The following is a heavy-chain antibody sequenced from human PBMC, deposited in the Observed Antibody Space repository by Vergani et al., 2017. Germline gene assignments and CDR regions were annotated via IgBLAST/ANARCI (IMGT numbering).Heavy chain of an antibody. CDR3: ARTLMGDFWSGYWSNYYYYYMDV. CDR1: GGSISSYY. V-gene: IGHV4-59*12. CDR2: INHSGST. J-gene: IGHJ6*03. D-gene: IGHD3-3*01. Sequence: QVQLQESGPGLVKPSETLSLTCTVSGGSISSYYWSWIRQPPGKGLEWIGEINHSGSTKYNPSLKSRVTISVDTSKNQFSLKLSSVTAADTAVYYCARTLMGDFWSGYWSNYYYYYMDVWGKGTTVTVSS.